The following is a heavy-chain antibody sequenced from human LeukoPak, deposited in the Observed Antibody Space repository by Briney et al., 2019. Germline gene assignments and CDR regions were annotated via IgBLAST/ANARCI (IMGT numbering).Heavy chain of an antibody. CDR1: GGSISGYY. D-gene: IGHD2/OR15-2a*01. V-gene: IGHV4-59*01. CDR3: ARDLSTADGMDV. CDR2: IHNSGST. J-gene: IGHJ6*02. Sequence: SETLSLTCAVSGGSISGYYWSWIRQPPAQGLEWIGYIHNSGSTNYNPSLKSRVTISVDTSKNQFSLKLNSVTAADTAVYFCARDLSTADGMDVWDQGTTVTVSS.